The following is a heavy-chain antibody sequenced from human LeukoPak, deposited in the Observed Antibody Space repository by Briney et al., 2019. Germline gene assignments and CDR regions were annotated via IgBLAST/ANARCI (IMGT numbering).Heavy chain of an antibody. D-gene: IGHD6-6*01. CDR1: GGSFTKHQ. CDR2: INDGGST. J-gene: IGHJ4*02. V-gene: IGHV4-34*01. Sequence: PSETLSLTCAVYGGSFTKHQWSWIRQPPGKGLEWIGAINDGGSTNYNPSLKSRVTISVDTSKNQFSLKLSSVTAADTAVYYCASGYSTSSGGLDYWGQGTLVTVSS. CDR3: ASGYSTSSGGLDY.